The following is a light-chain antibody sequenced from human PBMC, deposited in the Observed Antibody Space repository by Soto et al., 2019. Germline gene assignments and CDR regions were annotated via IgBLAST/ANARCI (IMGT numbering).Light chain of an antibody. CDR3: QKAKSFPYT. J-gene: IGKJ2*01. CDR2: AAY. CDR1: QSIDNW. V-gene: IGKV1-12*01. Sequence: DILMTQSPSSVSASVGDTVTISCRASQSIDNWFAWYQQKPGNAPRLLIYAAYTLENGVPSRFSGSGSGSDFTLPISSLQPEYFAPYYCQKAKSFPYTFGQGTKVEI.